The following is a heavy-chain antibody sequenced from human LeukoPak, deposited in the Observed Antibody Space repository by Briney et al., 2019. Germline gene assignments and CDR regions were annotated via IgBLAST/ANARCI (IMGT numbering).Heavy chain of an antibody. J-gene: IGHJ4*02. CDR3: ARGFTYYYDSSGYYSPHFDY. V-gene: IGHV3-30*01. Sequence: GGSLRLSCAASGFSFSTYWMSWVRQAPGKGLEWVAVISYDGSNKYYADSVKGRFTISRDNSKNTLYLQMNSLRAEDTAVYYCARGFTYYYDSSGYYSPHFDYWGQGTLVTVSS. CDR1: GFSFSTYW. D-gene: IGHD3-22*01. CDR2: ISYDGSNK.